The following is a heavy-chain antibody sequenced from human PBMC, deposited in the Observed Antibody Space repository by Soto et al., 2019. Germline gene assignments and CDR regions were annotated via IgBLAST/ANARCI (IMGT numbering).Heavy chain of an antibody. CDR1: GGSISSYY. CDR3: ARDTPVSAFDP. D-gene: IGHD4-17*01. J-gene: IGHJ5*02. V-gene: IGHV4-59*12. Sequence: SETLSLTCTVSGGSISSYYWNWIRQPPGKGLEWIGYIYFRGSTNYNPSLKSRLTISVDTSKNQFSLKLSSVTAADTAVYFCARDTPVSAFDPWGQGTLVTVSS. CDR2: IYFRGST.